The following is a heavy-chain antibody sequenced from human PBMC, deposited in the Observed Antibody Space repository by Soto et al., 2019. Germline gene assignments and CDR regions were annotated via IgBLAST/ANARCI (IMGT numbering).Heavy chain of an antibody. CDR3: ASGKDIVVVPAASFDY. J-gene: IGHJ4*02. V-gene: IGHV1-69*01. Sequence: QVQLVQSGAEVKKPGSSVKVSCTASGGTFSSYAISWVRQAPGQGLEWMGGIIPIFGTANYAQKFQGRVTITADESTSTAYMELSSLRSEDTAVYYCASGKDIVVVPAASFDYWGQGTLVTVSS. CDR2: IIPIFGTA. D-gene: IGHD2-2*01. CDR1: GGTFSSYA.